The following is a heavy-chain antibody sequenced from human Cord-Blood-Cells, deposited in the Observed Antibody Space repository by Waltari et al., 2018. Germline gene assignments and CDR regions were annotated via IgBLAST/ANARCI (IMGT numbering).Heavy chain of an antibody. Sequence: QVQLQQWGAGLLKPSETLSLTSAVYGGSFSGYYWSWIRQPPGKGLEWIGEINHSGSTNYNPSLKSRVTISVDTSKNQFSLKLSSVTAADTAVYYCARRYYVSGSYHDYWGQGTLVTVSS. D-gene: IGHD3-10*01. CDR2: INHSGST. CDR1: GGSFSGYY. V-gene: IGHV4-34*01. J-gene: IGHJ4*02. CDR3: ARRYYVSGSYHDY.